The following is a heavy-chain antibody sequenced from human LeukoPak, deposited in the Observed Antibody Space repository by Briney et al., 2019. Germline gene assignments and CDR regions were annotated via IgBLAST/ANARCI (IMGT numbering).Heavy chain of an antibody. CDR3: ARDGRFGDLDC. J-gene: IGHJ4*02. Sequence: GASEKVSCKASGYTFTSYAMHRVRQAPGQRLEWMGWINAGNGNTKSSQKIQGRVTITRDTFANTAYMELSSLRSEDTAVYYCARDGRFGDLDCWGQGTLVTVSS. V-gene: IGHV1-3*01. D-gene: IGHD3-10*01. CDR2: INAGNGNT. CDR1: GYTFTSYA.